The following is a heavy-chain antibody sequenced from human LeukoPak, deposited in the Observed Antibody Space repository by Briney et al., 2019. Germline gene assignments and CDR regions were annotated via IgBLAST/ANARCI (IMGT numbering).Heavy chain of an antibody. CDR3: ARGKTMVYCGGDCYRFDN. CDR1: GYTFSGYY. Sequence: GASVKVSCKASGYTFSGYYMHWVRQAPGQGLEWVGWINPNSGGTNYAQKFQGRVTMTRDTSISTAYMELSRLLSVDTAVYYCARGKTMVYCGGDCYRFDNWGQGTLVTVSS. D-gene: IGHD2-21*02. V-gene: IGHV1-2*02. J-gene: IGHJ4*02. CDR2: INPNSGGT.